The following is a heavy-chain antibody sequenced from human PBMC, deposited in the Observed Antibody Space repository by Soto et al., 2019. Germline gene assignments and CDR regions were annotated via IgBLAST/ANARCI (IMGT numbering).Heavy chain of an antibody. CDR2: IIPIFGTA. V-gene: IGHV1-69*13. CDR3: ARNRIAAAGGGAFDI. D-gene: IGHD6-13*01. CDR1: GGTFSSYA. Sequence: EASVKVSCKASGGTFSSYAISWVRQAPGQGLEWMGGIIPIFGTANYAQKFQGRVTITADESTSTAYMELSSLRSEDTAVYYCARNRIAAAGGGAFDIWGQGTMVTVSS. J-gene: IGHJ3*02.